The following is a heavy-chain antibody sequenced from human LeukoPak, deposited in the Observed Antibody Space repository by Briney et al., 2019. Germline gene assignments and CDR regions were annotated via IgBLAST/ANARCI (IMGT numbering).Heavy chain of an antibody. V-gene: IGHV3-48*03. CDR3: AGGPQYTGSFPF. CDR1: GFSFNTYE. J-gene: IGHJ4*02. Sequence: GGSLRLSCAASGFSFNTYEFTWVRQAPGMGLEWLSYISNSGDIIKYVDSVKGRFTISRDRAENALYLQMNNLGVDDTAVYFCAGGPQYTGSFPFWGQGTLVAVSS. CDR2: ISNSGDII. D-gene: IGHD1-26*01.